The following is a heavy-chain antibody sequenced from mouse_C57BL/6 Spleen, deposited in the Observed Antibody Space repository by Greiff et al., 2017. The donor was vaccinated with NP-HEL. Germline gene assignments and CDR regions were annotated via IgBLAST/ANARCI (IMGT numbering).Heavy chain of an antibody. Sequence: QVQLQQSGAELVKPGASVKISCKASGYAFSSYWMNWVKQRPGKGLEWIGQIYPGDGDTNYNGKFKGKATRTADKSSSTAYMQISSLTAEDSAVYFWARRTAYYSNWYFDVWGTGTTVTVSS. CDR3: ARRTAYYSNWYFDV. V-gene: IGHV1-80*01. D-gene: IGHD2-5*01. CDR1: GYAFSSYW. J-gene: IGHJ1*03. CDR2: IYPGDGDT.